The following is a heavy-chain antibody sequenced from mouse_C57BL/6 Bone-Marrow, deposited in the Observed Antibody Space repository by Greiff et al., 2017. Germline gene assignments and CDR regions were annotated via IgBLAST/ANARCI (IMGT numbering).Heavy chain of an antibody. CDR1: GFNIKNTY. J-gene: IGHJ3*01. V-gene: IGHV14-3*01. Sequence: VQLQQSVAELVRPGASVKLSCTASGFNIKNTYMHWVKQRPEQGLEWIGRIDPANGNTKYAPKFQGKATITADTSSNTAYRQLSSLTSEDTAIYYGSRCYYYGSSYAWFAYWGQGTLVTVSA. CDR3: SRCYYYGSSYAWFAY. D-gene: IGHD1-1*01. CDR2: IDPANGNT.